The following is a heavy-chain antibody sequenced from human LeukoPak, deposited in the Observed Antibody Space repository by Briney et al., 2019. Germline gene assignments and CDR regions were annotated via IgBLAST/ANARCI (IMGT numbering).Heavy chain of an antibody. CDR2: IYYSGST. D-gene: IGHD3-16*01. CDR1: GGSISGSSYY. Sequence: PSETPSLTCTVSGGSISGSSYYWGWIRQPPGKGLEWIGSIYYSGSTYYNPSLRSRVTVSVDTSKNHFSLNLRSVTAADTALYYCASAPRQASIGGLDYWGQGTLVTVSS. V-gene: IGHV4-39*02. CDR3: ASAPRQASIGGLDY. J-gene: IGHJ4*02.